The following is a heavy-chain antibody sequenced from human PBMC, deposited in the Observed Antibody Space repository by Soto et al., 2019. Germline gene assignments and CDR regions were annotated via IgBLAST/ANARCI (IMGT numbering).Heavy chain of an antibody. J-gene: IGHJ4*02. CDR1: GGTFSSYA. CDR3: ARNSGSYQGPFDY. Sequence: SVKVSCKASGGTFSSYAISWVRQAPGQGLEWMGGIIPIFGTANYAQKFQGRVTITADESTSTAYMELSSLRSEDTAVYYCARNSGSYQGPFDYWGQGTLVTVSS. D-gene: IGHD1-26*01. CDR2: IIPIFGTA. V-gene: IGHV1-69*13.